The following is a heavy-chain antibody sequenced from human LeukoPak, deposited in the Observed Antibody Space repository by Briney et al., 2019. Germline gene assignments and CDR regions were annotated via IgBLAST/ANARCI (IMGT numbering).Heavy chain of an antibody. CDR2: INHSGST. V-gene: IGHV4-34*01. J-gene: IGHJ5*02. Sequence: PSETLSLTCAVYGGSFSGYYWSWIRQPPGKGLEWIGEINHSGSTNYNPSLKRRVTISVDTSKNQFSLKLSSVTAADTAVYYCARGLRRFDPWGQGTLVTVSS. CDR3: ARGLRRFDP. CDR1: GGSFSGYY.